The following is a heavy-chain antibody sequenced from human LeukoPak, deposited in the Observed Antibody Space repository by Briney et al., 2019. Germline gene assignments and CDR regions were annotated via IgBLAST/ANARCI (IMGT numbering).Heavy chain of an antibody. D-gene: IGHD6-13*01. CDR1: GFTFSSYG. V-gene: IGHV3-30*03. CDR3: ARAPGYTSSWLDY. CDR2: ISYDGSNK. J-gene: IGHJ4*02. Sequence: GGSLRLSCAASGFTFSSYGMHWVRQAPGKGLEWVAVISYDGSNKYYADSVKGRFTISRDNSRNTLSLQMNSLRAEDTAVYYCARAPGYTSSWLDYWGQGTLVTVSS.